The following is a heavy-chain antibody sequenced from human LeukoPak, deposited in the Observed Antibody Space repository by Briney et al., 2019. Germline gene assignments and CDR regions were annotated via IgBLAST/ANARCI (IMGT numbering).Heavy chain of an antibody. CDR3: ARGRADVVPFDY. J-gene: IGHJ4*02. CDR2: IYTSGTT. CDR1: GGSISRYY. V-gene: IGHV4-4*09. D-gene: IGHD2-2*01. Sequence: SETLSLTCTVSGGSISRYYWSWIRQPPGKGLECIGYIYTSGTTNYNPSLESRVTISVDTSKNQFSLKLSSVTAADTAVYYCARGRADVVPFDYWGQGTLVTVSS.